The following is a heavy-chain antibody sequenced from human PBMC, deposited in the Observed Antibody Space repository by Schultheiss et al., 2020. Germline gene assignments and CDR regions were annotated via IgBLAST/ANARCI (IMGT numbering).Heavy chain of an antibody. CDR3: ARPWGY. CDR1: GFNFSDYY. Sequence: WGSLRLSCEASGFNFSDYYMTWIRQAPGKGLEWLSYISSGGSTVYYADSVKGRFTISRDNAKKSLYLQMNSLRVEDTGVYYCARPWGYWGKGTLVTVSS. CDR2: ISSGGSTV. J-gene: IGHJ4*02. V-gene: IGHV3-11*01. D-gene: IGHD7-27*01.